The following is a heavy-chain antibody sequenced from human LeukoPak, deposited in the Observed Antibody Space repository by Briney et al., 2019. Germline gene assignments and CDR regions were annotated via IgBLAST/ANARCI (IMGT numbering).Heavy chain of an antibody. CDR3: ANFGCSSTSCLDY. J-gene: IGHJ4*02. CDR1: GFAFSSYA. D-gene: IGHD2-2*01. V-gene: IGHV3-23*01. Sequence: GGSLRLSCAVSGFAFSSYAMSWVRQAPGKGLEWVSAISGSGDSTYYADSVKGRFTISRDNSKNTLYLQMNSLRAEDTAVYYCANFGCSSTSCLDYWGQGTLVTVSS. CDR2: ISGSGDST.